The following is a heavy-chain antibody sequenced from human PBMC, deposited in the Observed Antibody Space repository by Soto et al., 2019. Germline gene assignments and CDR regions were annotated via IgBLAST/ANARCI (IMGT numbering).Heavy chain of an antibody. J-gene: IGHJ4*02. CDR1: GYTFTSYG. Sequence: ASVKVSCKASGYTFTSYGISWVRQAPGQGLEWMGWISAYNGNTNYAQKLQGRVTMTTDTSTSTAYMELRSLRSDDTAVYYCARDNFYSGNSRSPHYWGQGTLVTVSS. D-gene: IGHD1-26*01. V-gene: IGHV1-18*01. CDR2: ISAYNGNT. CDR3: ARDNFYSGNSRSPHY.